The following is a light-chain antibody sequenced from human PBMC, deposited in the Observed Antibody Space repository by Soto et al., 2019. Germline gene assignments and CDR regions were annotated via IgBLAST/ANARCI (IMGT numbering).Light chain of an antibody. Sequence: QSVLTQPASVSGSPGQSITISCTGTSSDIGNYNYVSWYQQHPGKAPKLMIPEVSNRPSGVSNRFSGSKSGNTASLVSSGLQPEDEADYYCRSYTRTSAYVFGRGTEANVL. V-gene: IGLV2-14*01. CDR2: EVS. J-gene: IGLJ1*01. CDR3: RSYTRTSAYV. CDR1: SSDIGNYNY.